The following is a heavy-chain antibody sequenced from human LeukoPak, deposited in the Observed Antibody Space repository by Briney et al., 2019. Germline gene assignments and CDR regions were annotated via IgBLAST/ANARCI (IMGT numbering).Heavy chain of an antibody. J-gene: IGHJ4*02. D-gene: IGHD1-26*01. CDR2: INPDGSTT. Sequence: PGGSLRLSCAASGFTFSNYRMHWVRQDPGKGLVWVSFINPDGSTTNYADSVKGRFTISRDNAKNALYLQMNSLRAEDTAVYYCARDKAVGPTLLDYWGQGTLVTVSS. V-gene: IGHV3-74*01. CDR3: ARDKAVGPTLLDY. CDR1: GFTFSNYR.